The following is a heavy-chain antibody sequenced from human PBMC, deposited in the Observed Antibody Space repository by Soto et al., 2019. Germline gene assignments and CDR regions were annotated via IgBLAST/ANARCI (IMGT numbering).Heavy chain of an antibody. CDR3: ARRGGSSTNKYDSFPMDV. D-gene: IGHD2-2*01. J-gene: IGHJ6*02. V-gene: IGHV5-51*01. CDR1: GYSFTNHW. Sequence: GESLKISCKGSGYSFTNHWIGWVRQMPGKGLEWMGIIYPGDSDTKYSPSFQGQVTFSADKSISTAYLQWSSLKASVSAMYYCARRGGSSTNKYDSFPMDVWGQGTTVTVSS. CDR2: IYPGDSDT.